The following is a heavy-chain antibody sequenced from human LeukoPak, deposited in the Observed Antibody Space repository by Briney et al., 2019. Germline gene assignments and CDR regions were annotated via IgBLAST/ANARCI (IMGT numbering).Heavy chain of an antibody. Sequence: SVKVSCKASGFAFTSSAMQWVRQARGQRLEWIGWIVVGSGNTNYAQKFQERVTITRDMSTSTAYMELSSLRSDDTAVYYCTQTERILGYSHWGQGTLVTVSS. CDR2: IVVGSGNT. V-gene: IGHV1-58*02. J-gene: IGHJ4*02. CDR1: GFAFTSSA. D-gene: IGHD3-22*01. CDR3: TQTERILGYSH.